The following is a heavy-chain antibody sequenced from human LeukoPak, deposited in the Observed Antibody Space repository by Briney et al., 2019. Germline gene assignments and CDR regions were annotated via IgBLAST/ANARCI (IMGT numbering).Heavy chain of an antibody. Sequence: GGSLRLSCAASGFIFSDYSMGWVRRAPGKGLEWVATIKKDGSEKYYGDSVKGRFTISRDNAKNSLYLQMGSLGAEDTAVYYCARVRSGYYMDVWGKGTTVTVSS. CDR3: ARVRSGYYMDV. CDR2: IKKDGSEK. D-gene: IGHD3-3*01. J-gene: IGHJ6*03. CDR1: GFIFSDYS. V-gene: IGHV3-7*01.